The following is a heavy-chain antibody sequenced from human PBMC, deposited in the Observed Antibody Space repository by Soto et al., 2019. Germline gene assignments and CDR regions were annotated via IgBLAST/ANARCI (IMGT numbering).Heavy chain of an antibody. CDR2: INAGNGNT. V-gene: IGHV1-3*01. CDR3: ARDKGQTYGDPALGYGMDV. D-gene: IGHD4-17*01. J-gene: IGHJ6*02. Sequence: ASVKVSCKASGYTFTSYAMHWVRQAPGQRLEWMGWINAGNGNTKYSQKFQGRVTITRDTSASTAYMELSSLRSEDTAVYYCARDKGQTYGDPALGYGMDVWGQGTTVTVSS. CDR1: GYTFTSYA.